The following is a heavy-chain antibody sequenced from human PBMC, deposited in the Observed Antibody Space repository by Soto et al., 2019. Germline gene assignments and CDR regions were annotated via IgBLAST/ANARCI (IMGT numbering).Heavy chain of an antibody. CDR2: ISPSGTT. CDR3: ARAPKVSGSAQTRPDF. V-gene: IGHV4-34*01. J-gene: IGHJ4*02. CDR1: SGSLSGYY. D-gene: IGHD6-6*01. Sequence: PSETLSLTCSLYSGSLSGYYWSWIRQPPGKGLEWIGEISPSGTTNYSPSLKSRVSISVDTSKNQFSLNLTSLIAADTAVYYCARAPKVSGSAQTRPDFWGQGSLVTVSS.